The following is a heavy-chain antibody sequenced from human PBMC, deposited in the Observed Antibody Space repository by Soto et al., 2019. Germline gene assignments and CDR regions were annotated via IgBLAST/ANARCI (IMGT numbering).Heavy chain of an antibody. V-gene: IGHV4-59*08. D-gene: IGHD3-16*01. Sequence: CHTCSVVYASSVDVYCRCIRKHPGKGLEWIGFMYYSGSFNYNPSLRSRVTISVDTSKNQFSLKVTSVTADDTAVYFCAKSYYETTGFAVAPWGQGTLVTVSS. J-gene: IGHJ5*02. CDR1: YASSVDVY. CDR3: AKSYYETTGFAVAP. CDR2: MYYSGSF.